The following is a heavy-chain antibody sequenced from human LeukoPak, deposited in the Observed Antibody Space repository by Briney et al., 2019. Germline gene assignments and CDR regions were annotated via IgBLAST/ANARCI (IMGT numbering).Heavy chain of an antibody. CDR2: INPNSGGT. CDR3: ARGLGSYGPGSYYNEDFDY. D-gene: IGHD3-10*01. Sequence: EASVKVSCKASGYTFTGYYMHWVRQAPGQGLEWMGWINPNSGGTNYAQKFQGRVTMTRDTSISTAYMELSRLRSDDTAVYYCARGLGSYGPGSYYNEDFDYWGQGTLVTVSS. V-gene: IGHV1-2*02. CDR1: GYTFTGYY. J-gene: IGHJ4*02.